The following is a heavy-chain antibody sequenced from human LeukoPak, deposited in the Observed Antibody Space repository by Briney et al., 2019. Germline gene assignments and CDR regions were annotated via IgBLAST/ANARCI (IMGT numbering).Heavy chain of an antibody. V-gene: IGHV3-15*01. CDR1: GFTFSNAW. CDR3: TRQQLVLDS. CDR2: IKSNSDGGTT. D-gene: IGHD6-13*01. J-gene: IGHJ4*02. Sequence: GGSLRLSCAASGFTFSNAWMSWVRQAPGKGLEWVGHIKSNSDGGTTDYTAPVKGRFTTSRDDSKNTLYLQINSLKTEDTAVYYCTRQQLVLDSWGQGTLVIVSS.